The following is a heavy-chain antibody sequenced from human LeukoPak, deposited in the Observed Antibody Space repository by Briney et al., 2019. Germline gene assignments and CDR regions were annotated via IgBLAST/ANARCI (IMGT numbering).Heavy chain of an antibody. Sequence: PGGSLRLSCAASGFTFSSYGMHWVRQAPGKGLEWVAVIWYGGSNKYYADSVKGRFTISRDNSKNTLYLQMNSLRAEDTAVYYCAKDSYYGSGGPDYWGQGTLVTVSS. V-gene: IGHV3-30*02. CDR1: GFTFSSYG. J-gene: IGHJ4*02. CDR2: IWYGGSNK. CDR3: AKDSYYGSGGPDY. D-gene: IGHD3-10*01.